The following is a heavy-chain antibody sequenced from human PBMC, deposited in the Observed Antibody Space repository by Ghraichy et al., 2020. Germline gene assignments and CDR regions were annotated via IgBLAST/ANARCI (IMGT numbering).Heavy chain of an antibody. D-gene: IGHD3-10*01. Sequence: SGPTLVKPTQTLTLTCTFSGFSLSTSGMCVSWIRQPPGKALEWLARIDWDDDKYYSTSLKTRLTISKDTSKNQVVLTMTNMDPMDTATYYCARMEYYYGSGSRAFDIWGQGTMVTVSS. CDR1: GFSLSTSGMC. V-gene: IGHV2-70*11. CDR2: IDWDDDK. CDR3: ARMEYYYGSGSRAFDI. J-gene: IGHJ3*02.